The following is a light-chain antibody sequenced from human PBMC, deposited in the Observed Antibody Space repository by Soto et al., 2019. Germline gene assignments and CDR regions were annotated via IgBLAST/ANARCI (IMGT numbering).Light chain of an antibody. CDR2: EAN. Sequence: QSALTQPASVSGSPGQSITISCTGSSSDVGGYKFVSWYQQHPGKAPKLMIYEANNRPSGVSNRFSGSKSGNTASLTISGLPADDEADYYCCSYTTSSTLEVFGTGTKLTVL. CDR1: SSDVGGYKF. J-gene: IGLJ1*01. V-gene: IGLV2-14*01. CDR3: CSYTTSSTLEV.